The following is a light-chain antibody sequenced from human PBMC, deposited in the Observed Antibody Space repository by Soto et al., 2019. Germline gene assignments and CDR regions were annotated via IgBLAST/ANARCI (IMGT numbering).Light chain of an antibody. CDR3: MQSRHLPRT. V-gene: IGKV2-30*01. CDR2: KLS. J-gene: IGKJ1*01. CDR1: QSLVYSDGETY. Sequence: DVVMTQSPLSLPVTPGQPASISCKSSQSLVYSDGETYLNWFKQRPGQSPRRLIYKLSKRDSGVPDRFSGRWSGTDFTLTISRVVAEDAGVYYCMQSRHLPRTFGQGTRVEIK.